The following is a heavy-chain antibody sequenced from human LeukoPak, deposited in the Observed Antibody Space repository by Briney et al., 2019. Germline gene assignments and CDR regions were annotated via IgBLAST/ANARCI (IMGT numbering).Heavy chain of an antibody. CDR3: ARERRLYDFWSGYPS. CDR1: GFTFSSYG. Sequence: GGSLRLSCAASGFTFSSYGMHWVRQAPGKGLEWVAFIRYDGSNKNYADSVKGRFTISRDNAKNSLYLQMNSLRAEDTAVYYCARERRLYDFWSGYPSWGQGTLVTVSS. V-gene: IGHV3-30*02. CDR2: IRYDGSNK. J-gene: IGHJ5*02. D-gene: IGHD3-3*01.